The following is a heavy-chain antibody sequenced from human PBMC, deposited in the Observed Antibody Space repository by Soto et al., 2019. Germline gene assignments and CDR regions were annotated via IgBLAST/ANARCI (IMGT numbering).Heavy chain of an antibody. CDR2: INPHGGST. Sequence: SVKVSCKAPGDTFTSYYLNWVRQAPGQGLEWMGVINPHGGSTKYAQKFQGRITMTRDTSRSTVYMELSSLRSDDTAIYYCARSSGGNFGIIIEGSNWFDPWGQGTLVTVSS. CDR3: ARSSGGNFGIIIEGSNWFDP. D-gene: IGHD3-3*01. V-gene: IGHV1-46*01. J-gene: IGHJ5*02. CDR1: GDTFTSYY.